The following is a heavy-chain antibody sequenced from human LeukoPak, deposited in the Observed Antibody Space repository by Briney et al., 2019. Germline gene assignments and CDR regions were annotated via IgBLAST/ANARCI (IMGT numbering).Heavy chain of an antibody. J-gene: IGHJ6*03. V-gene: IGHV3-7*01. Sequence: GGSLRLSCAASGFTFSSYWMSWVRQAPGKGLEWVANIKQDGSEKNYVDSVKGRLTISRDNAKNSLYLQMNSLRAEDTAVYYCAKNYYYYYMDVWGKGTTVTVSS. CDR3: AKNYYYYYMDV. CDR2: IKQDGSEK. CDR1: GFTFSSYW.